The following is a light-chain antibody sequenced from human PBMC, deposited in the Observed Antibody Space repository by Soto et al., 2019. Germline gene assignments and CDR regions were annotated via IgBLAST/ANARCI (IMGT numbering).Light chain of an antibody. J-gene: IGKJ5*01. CDR2: GAS. CDR1: QIVSSSY. V-gene: IGKV3-20*01. CDR3: QQYGSSPPSIT. Sequence: EIVVTQSPGTLSLSPGERATLSCRASQIVSSSYLAWYQQKPGQAPRLLIYGASSRATGIPDRFSGSGSGADFTLTISRLEPEDFAVYYCQQYGSSPPSITFGQGTRLEI.